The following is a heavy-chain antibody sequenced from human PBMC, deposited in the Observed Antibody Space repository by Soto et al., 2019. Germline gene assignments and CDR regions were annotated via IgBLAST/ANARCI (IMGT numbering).Heavy chain of an antibody. J-gene: IGHJ4*02. CDR3: ARGGPNGSYVDY. CDR1: GFTFRRYG. V-gene: IGHV3-33*01. D-gene: IGHD1-1*01. Sequence: QVQLVESGGGVVQSGRSLRLSCAASGFTFRRYGVHWVRQAPGKGLEWVAVIFHDGSEKYYADSVKGRFTISRDNSRKMLFLQMNSLRAGDTAVYYCARGGPNGSYVDYWGQGTLLTVSS. CDR2: IFHDGSEK.